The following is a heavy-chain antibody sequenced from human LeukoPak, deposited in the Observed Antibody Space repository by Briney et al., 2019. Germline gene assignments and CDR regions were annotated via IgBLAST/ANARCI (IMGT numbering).Heavy chain of an antibody. J-gene: IGHJ4*02. CDR1: GGTFSSYA. Sequence: ASVKVSCKASGGTFSSYAISWVRQAPGQGLEWMGGIIPIFGTANYAQKFQGRVTITADESTSTAYMELSSLRSEDTAVYYCARGDSSGWLFDYWGQGTLVTVSS. CDR2: IIPIFGTA. D-gene: IGHD6-19*01. V-gene: IGHV1-69*13. CDR3: ARGDSSGWLFDY.